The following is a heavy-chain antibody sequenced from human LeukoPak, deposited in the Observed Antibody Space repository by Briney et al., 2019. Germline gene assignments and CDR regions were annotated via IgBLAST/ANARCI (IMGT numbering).Heavy chain of an antibody. J-gene: IGHJ6*03. Sequence: GGSLRLSCTTSGFSFGEYALTWVRQAPGKGLEWVGFIRSKAYGGTTENAASVRGRFTISRDDSKSIAYLQMNSLKTEDTAMYYCTRGPVEGATPKKYYYMDVWGKGTTVTISS. CDR3: TRGPVEGATPKKYYYMDV. D-gene: IGHD1-26*01. V-gene: IGHV3-49*04. CDR1: GFSFGEYA. CDR2: IRSKAYGGTT.